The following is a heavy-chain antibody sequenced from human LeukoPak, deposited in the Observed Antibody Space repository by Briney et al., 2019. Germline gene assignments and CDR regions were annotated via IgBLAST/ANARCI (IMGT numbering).Heavy chain of an antibody. CDR1: GGAFSTHT. V-gene: IGHV1-69*05. J-gene: IGHJ4*02. Sequence: SVKVSCKTSGGAFSTHTINWVRQAPGQGLEWMGRIIPVFDKTNYAQKFQGRVTITTDESTSTAYMELSSLRSEDTAVYYCARDCSSGWEPDWCFDYWGQGTLVTVSS. CDR3: ARDCSSGWEPDWCFDY. CDR2: IIPVFDKT. D-gene: IGHD6-19*01.